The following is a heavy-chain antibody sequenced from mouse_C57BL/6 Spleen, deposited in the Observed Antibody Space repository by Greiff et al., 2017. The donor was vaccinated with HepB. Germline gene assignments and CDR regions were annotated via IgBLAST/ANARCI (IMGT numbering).Heavy chain of an antibody. V-gene: IGHV2-2*01. J-gene: IGHJ3*01. CDR2: IWSGGST. CDR3: ARTGDGYLFAY. Sequence: QVQLKQSGPGLVQPSQSLSITCTVSGFSLTSYGVHWVRQSPGKGLEWLGVIWSGGSTDYNAAFISRLSISKDNSKSQVFFKMNSLQADDTAIYYCARTGDGYLFAYWGQGTLVTVSA. D-gene: IGHD2-3*01. CDR1: GFSLTSYG.